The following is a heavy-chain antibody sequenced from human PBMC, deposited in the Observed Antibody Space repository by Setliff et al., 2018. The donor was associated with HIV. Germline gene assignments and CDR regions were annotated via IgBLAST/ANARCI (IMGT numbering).Heavy chain of an antibody. V-gene: IGHV4-39*01. J-gene: IGHJ6*02. D-gene: IGHD4-4*01. Sequence: SETLSLTCTVSGGSISSTIYHWVWIRQPPEKGLEWIGNIHSSGITYYKPSLKSRLTISLDTSKNQFSLKLSSVTAADTAVYYCATHASTVQDAMDVWGQGTTVTVSS. CDR3: ATHASTVQDAMDV. CDR2: IHSSGIT. CDR1: GGSISSTIYH.